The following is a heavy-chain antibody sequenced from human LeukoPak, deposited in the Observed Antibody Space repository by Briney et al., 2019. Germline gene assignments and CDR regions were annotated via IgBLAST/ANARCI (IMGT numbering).Heavy chain of an antibody. CDR2: IFYSGST. Sequence: SETLSLTCTVSGGSTSRYYWSWIRQPPGKRLEWIGCIFYSGSTNYNPSLKSRVTISVDTSKNQFSLKLSSVTAADTAVYYCARDYLRFSPGYFDYWGQGTLVTVSS. CDR3: ARDYLRFSPGYFDY. D-gene: IGHD3-3*01. V-gene: IGHV4-59*12. J-gene: IGHJ4*02. CDR1: GGSTSRYY.